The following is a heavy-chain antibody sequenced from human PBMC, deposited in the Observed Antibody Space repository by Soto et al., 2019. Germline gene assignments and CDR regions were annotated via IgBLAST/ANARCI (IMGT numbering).Heavy chain of an antibody. CDR2: IYYSGST. CDR3: ARDVLGYCSSTSCSNTAGMDV. J-gene: IGHJ6*02. Sequence: PSETLSLTCTVSCGSISSGGYYWSWIRQHPGKGLEWIGYIYYSGSTYYNPSLKSRVTISVDTSKNQFSLKLSSVTAADTAVYYCARDVLGYCSSTSCSNTAGMDVWGQGTTVTVS. CDR1: CGSISSGGYY. D-gene: IGHD2-2*01. V-gene: IGHV4-31*03.